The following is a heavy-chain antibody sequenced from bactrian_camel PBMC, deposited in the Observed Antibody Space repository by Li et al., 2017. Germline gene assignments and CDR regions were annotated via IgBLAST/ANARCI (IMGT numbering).Heavy chain of an antibody. D-gene: IGHD5*01. Sequence: HVQLVESGGGSVQAGGSLRLSCVASRYRPRMGWFRQAPEMEREGVAAVYTSVRKTYFSDSVKGRFTLSRDNAKNTVYLHLMSLKDADTAMYHCEKGSLRGPGTQVTVS. CDR2: VYTSVRKT. V-gene: IGHV3S63*01. CDR3: EKGSL. J-gene: IGHJ4*01. CDR1: RYRPR.